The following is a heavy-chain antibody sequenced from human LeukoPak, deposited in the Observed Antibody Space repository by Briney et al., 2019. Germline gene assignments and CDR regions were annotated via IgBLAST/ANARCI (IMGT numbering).Heavy chain of an antibody. J-gene: IGHJ4*02. CDR2: ISGSGGST. D-gene: IGHD4-17*01. V-gene: IGHV3-23*01. CDR1: GFTFSSYA. CDR3: AKSYDYGDKLIDY. Sequence: PGGSLRLSCAASGFTFSSYAMSWVRQAPGKGLEWVSAISGSGGSTYYADSVKGRFTISRDNSKNTPYLQMNSLRAEDTAVYYCAKSYDYGDKLIDYWGQGTLVTVSS.